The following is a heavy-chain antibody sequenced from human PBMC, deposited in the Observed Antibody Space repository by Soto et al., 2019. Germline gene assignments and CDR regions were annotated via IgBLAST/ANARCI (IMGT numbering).Heavy chain of an antibody. D-gene: IGHD2-21*02. V-gene: IGHV1-69*05. CDR3: ARARIVVVTADIAFDY. CDR1: GGTFSSYA. Sequence: QVQLVQSGAEVKKPGSSVKVSCKASGGTFSSYAISWVRQAPGQGLEWMGGIIPIFGTANYAQKFQGRVTIPXXEXTXXASMEMSSLRSEDTAVYYCARARIVVVTADIAFDYWGQGTLVTVSS. CDR2: IIPIFGTA. J-gene: IGHJ4*02.